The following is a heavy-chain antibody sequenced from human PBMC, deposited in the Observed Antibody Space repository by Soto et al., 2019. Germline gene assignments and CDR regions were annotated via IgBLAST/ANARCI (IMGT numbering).Heavy chain of an antibody. J-gene: IGHJ5*02. CDR1: GYTFTKFD. D-gene: IGHD4-17*01. CDR2: MNPNSGNT. CDR3: VRGDYGDYSHWFDP. V-gene: IGHV1-8*01. Sequence: QVQLVQSGAEVKKPGASVRVSCKASGYTFTKFDSNWVRQATGQGLEWMGWMNPNSGNTGYAQKFQGRVTMTRNTSITTAYMELSTLRSENTAVYYCVRGDYGDYSHWFDPWGQGTLVTVSS.